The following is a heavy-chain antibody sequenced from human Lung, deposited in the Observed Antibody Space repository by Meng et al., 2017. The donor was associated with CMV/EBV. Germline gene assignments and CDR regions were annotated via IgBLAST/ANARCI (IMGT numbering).Heavy chain of an antibody. CDR2: INPSDNTT. V-gene: IGHV1-46*01. D-gene: IGHD6-13*01. CDR1: GYTLTNYY. J-gene: IGHJ4*02. CDR3: ARDLGYSSSWYFQYYFDC. Sequence: ASVXVSXKASGYTLTNYYIHWVRQAPGQGLEWMGIINPSDNTTIYAQKFQGRVTMTRDTSTSTVYVELSSLRSDDTALYYCARDLGYSSSWYFQYYFDCWGQGXLVTVSS.